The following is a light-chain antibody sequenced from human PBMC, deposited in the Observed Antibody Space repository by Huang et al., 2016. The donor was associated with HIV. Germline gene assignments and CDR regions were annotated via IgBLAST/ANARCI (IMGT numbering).Light chain of an antibody. CDR2: AAS. J-gene: IGKJ5*01. CDR1: QDIANS. V-gene: IGKV1-9*01. Sequence: QLTQSPSSLSMSVGDRVSITCQASQDIANSLAWYQHKPGRAPKLLISAASPLQSGVPSRFSGGSAGTYFTLIITNLQPDDFASYYCQQLHSYPITFGQGTRLDI. CDR3: QQLHSYPIT.